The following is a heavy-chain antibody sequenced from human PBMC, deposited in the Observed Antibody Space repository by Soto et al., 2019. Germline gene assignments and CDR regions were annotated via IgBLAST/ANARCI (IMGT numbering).Heavy chain of an antibody. V-gene: IGHV4-4*07. CDR3: VRDKGGSYADAFAI. Sequence: SETLSLTCTVSGASISSSYWSWIRQPAGKGLEWIGRIYTSGSTNYNPSLKSRLTMSGDTSRNQFSLKLTSVTAADTAFYYCVRDKGGSYADAFAIWGQGTMVTVSS. J-gene: IGHJ3*02. CDR1: GASISSSY. CDR2: IYTSGST. D-gene: IGHD1-26*01.